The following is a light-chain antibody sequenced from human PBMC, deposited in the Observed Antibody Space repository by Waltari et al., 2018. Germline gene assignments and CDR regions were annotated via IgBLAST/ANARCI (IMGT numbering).Light chain of an antibody. CDR2: AAS. V-gene: IGKV1-39*01. Sequence: DIQMTLSPSSLSASVGDRVTITCRASQSITIYLNWYQHKPGKAPKLLIYAASSLQGGVPTRFSGSGSGTDFNLTISTLQPEDFATYYCQQSYSALTFGGGTKVEIK. CDR3: QQSYSALT. J-gene: IGKJ4*01. CDR1: QSITIY.